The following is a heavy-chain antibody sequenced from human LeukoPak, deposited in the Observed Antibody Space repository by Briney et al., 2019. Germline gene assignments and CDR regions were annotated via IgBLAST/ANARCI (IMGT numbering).Heavy chain of an antibody. CDR2: ISSSSSTI. Sequence: GGSLRLSCAASGFTFSSYSMNWVRQAPGKGLEWVSYISSSSSTIYYADSVKGRFTISRDNAKNSLYLQMNSLRAEDTAVYYCARAAMVTRTSLDYWGQGTLVTVSS. CDR1: GFTFSSYS. D-gene: IGHD5-18*01. CDR3: ARAAMVTRTSLDY. J-gene: IGHJ4*02. V-gene: IGHV3-48*01.